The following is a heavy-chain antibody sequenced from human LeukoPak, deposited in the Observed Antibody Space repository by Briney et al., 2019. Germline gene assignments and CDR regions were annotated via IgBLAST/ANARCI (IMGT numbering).Heavy chain of an antibody. V-gene: IGHV1-8*01. Sequence: SVKVSCKASGYTFTSYDINWVRQATGQGLEWMGWMNPNSGNTGYAQKFQGRVTMTRNTSISTAYMELSSLRSEDTAVYYCARGDSSSLGFDYWGQGTLVTVSS. J-gene: IGHJ4*02. CDR3: ARGDSSSLGFDY. CDR2: MNPNSGNT. CDR1: GYTFTSYD. D-gene: IGHD6-6*01.